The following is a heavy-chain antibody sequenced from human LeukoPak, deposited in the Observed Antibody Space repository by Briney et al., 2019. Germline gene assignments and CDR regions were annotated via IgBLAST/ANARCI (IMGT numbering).Heavy chain of an antibody. D-gene: IGHD4-17*01. CDR2: ISRSSDAI. CDR3: ARGDSDHYITLDY. CDR1: GFNLSAYS. Sequence: GGSLGLSCAASGFNLSAYSMNWVRQAPGKGLEWVSYISRSSDAIYDADSVKGRFTISRDNAKNLLFLQMNSLGVEDTALYYCARGDSDHYITLDYWGQGTLVTVSS. V-gene: IGHV3-48*01. J-gene: IGHJ4*02.